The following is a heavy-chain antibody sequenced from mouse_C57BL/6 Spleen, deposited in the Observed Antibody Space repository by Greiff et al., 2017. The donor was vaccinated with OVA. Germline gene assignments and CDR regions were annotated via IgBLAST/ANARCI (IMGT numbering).Heavy chain of an antibody. J-gene: IGHJ1*03. CDR2: INYDGSST. Sequence: EVKLVESEAGLVQPGSSMKLSCTASGFTFSDYYMAWVRQVPEKGLEWVANINYDGSSTYYMDSLKSRFIITRDNSKNLLYLQLSSLKSEDTATYYCARDDYGSSPLYFDVWGTGTTVTVAS. V-gene: IGHV5-16*01. D-gene: IGHD1-1*01. CDR1: GFTFSDYY. CDR3: ARDDYGSSPLYFDV.